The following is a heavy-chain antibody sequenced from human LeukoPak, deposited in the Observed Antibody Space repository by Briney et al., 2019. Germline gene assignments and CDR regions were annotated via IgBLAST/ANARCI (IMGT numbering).Heavy chain of an antibody. V-gene: IGHV3-23*01. CDR2: ISGSGGST. Sequence: PGGSLRLSCAASGFTFSTYAMTWVRQPPGKGRGGVSAISGSGGSTYYADSVKGRFTISRDNSKNTLYLQMNSLRAEDTAVYYCARTAPAAIYWFDPWGQGTLVTVSS. D-gene: IGHD2-2*02. CDR1: GFTFSTYA. J-gene: IGHJ5*02. CDR3: ARTAPAAIYWFDP.